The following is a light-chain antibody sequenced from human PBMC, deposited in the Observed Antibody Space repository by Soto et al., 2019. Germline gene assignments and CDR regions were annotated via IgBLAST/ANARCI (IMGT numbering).Light chain of an antibody. CDR1: QSVSSN. J-gene: IGKJ1*01. CDR3: QQYNNWRT. V-gene: IGKV3-15*01. Sequence: EIVMTQSPATLSVSPGERATLSCRSSQSVSSNLAWYQQKPGQAPRLLIYGASTRATGIPARFSGSGSGTAFTLTISSLQSEDFAIYYWQQYNNWRTFGQGTNVEIK. CDR2: GAS.